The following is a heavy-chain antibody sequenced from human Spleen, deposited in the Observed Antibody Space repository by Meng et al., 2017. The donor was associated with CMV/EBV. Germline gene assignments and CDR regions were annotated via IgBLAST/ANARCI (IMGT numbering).Heavy chain of an antibody. CDR2: INPNSGGT. CDR1: GYNFTGYY. Sequence: ASVKVSCKASGYNFTGYYIHWVRQAPGQGLEWMGWINPNSGGTNYAQKFQGRVTMTRDTSISTAYMELSRLRSDDTAVYYCARSSMNCSSTSCESYYYYYGMDVWGQGTTVTVSS. D-gene: IGHD2-2*01. J-gene: IGHJ6*02. V-gene: IGHV1-2*02. CDR3: ARSSMNCSSTSCESYYYYYGMDV.